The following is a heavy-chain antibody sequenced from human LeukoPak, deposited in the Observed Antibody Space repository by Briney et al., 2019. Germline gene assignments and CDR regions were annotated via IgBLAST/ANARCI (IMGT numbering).Heavy chain of an antibody. D-gene: IGHD2-2*01. CDR1: GGPFSGYF. J-gene: IGHJ5*02. Sequence: ASETLSLTCAVSGGPFSGYFWSWIRQSSGKGLEWIGEIHNSGTTNYNPSLNSRVTISEDTSKNQFYLNLSSVTAADTAVYYCAREASPAANWFDPWGQGTLVTVSS. CDR3: AREASPAANWFDP. CDR2: IHNSGTT. V-gene: IGHV4-34*01.